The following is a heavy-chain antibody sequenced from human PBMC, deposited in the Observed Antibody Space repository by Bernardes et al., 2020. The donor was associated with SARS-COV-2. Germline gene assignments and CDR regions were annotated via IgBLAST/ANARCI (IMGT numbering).Heavy chain of an antibody. CDR3: ARWFGMITRAWFDP. V-gene: IGHV2-5*02. CDR2: IYWDDDK. Sequence: SGHTLGKPTQTLTLTCPFSVFSLSTSGVGVGWIRQPPGKALEWLALIYWDDDKRYSPSLKSRLTITKDTSKNQVVLTMTNMDPVDTATYYCARWFGMITRAWFDPWGQGTLVTVSS. CDR1: VFSLSTSGVG. D-gene: IGHD3-16*01. J-gene: IGHJ5*02.